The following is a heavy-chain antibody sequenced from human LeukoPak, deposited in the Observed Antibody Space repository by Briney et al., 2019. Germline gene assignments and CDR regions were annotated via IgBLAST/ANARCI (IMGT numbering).Heavy chain of an antibody. CDR2: IYYSGTT. CDR3: ARTVVIAATYWSDP. J-gene: IGHJ5*02. V-gene: IGHV4-31*03. Sequence: SETLSLTCTVSGGSVSSGGHYWTWIRQYPGKGLEWIGYIYYSGTTHYNPSLKSRVTISVDTSKNQFSLNLSSVTAADTAVYYCARTVVIAATYWSDPWGQGSLVTVSS. CDR1: GGSVSSGGHY. D-gene: IGHD2-15*01.